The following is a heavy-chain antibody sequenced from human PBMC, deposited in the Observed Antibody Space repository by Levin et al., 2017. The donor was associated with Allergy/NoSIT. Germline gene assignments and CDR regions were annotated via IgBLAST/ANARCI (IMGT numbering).Heavy chain of an antibody. CDR2: ISSTGSTI. Sequence: GGSLRLSCAASGFTFSSYEMNWVRRAPGKGLEWVSYISSTGSTIYSADSVKGRFTISRDNAKNSLYLYMNSLRAEDAAVYYCARQLGNFWSGYNYFDCWGQGTLVTVSS. D-gene: IGHD3-3*01. V-gene: IGHV3-48*03. J-gene: IGHJ4*02. CDR3: ARQLGNFWSGYNYFDC. CDR1: GFTFSSYE.